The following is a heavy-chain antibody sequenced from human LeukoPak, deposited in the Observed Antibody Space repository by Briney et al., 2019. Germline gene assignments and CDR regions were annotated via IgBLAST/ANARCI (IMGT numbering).Heavy chain of an antibody. J-gene: IGHJ4*02. CDR3: ARYDSRGSGSTQLEY. CDR2: IFRGGST. Sequence: SETLSLTCAVSGYSISIAYFWGWIRQPPGKGLEWIGRIFRGGSTSYNPSLNSRLTMSMDTSKNQFSLQLTSVTAADTAAYYCARYDSRGSGSTQLEYWGQGILVTISS. V-gene: IGHV4-38-2*01. D-gene: IGHD3-3*01. CDR1: GYSISIAYF.